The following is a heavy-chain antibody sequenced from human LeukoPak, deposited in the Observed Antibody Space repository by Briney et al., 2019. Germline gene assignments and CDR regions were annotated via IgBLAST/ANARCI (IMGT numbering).Heavy chain of an antibody. Sequence: SETLSLTCTVSGGYISSSSYYWGWIRQPPGKGLEWIGSIYYSGSTYYNPSVKSRVTISVDTSKNQFSLKLSSVTAADTAVYYCARPVVEGARKGYCSGGSCQLTLTSAFDIWGQGTMVTVSS. CDR1: GGYISSSSYY. J-gene: IGHJ3*02. CDR3: ARPVVEGARKGYCSGGSCQLTLTSAFDI. CDR2: IYYSGST. D-gene: IGHD2-15*01. V-gene: IGHV4-39*01.